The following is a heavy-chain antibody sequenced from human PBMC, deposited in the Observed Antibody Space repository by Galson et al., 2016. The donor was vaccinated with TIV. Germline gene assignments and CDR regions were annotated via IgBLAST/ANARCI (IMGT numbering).Heavy chain of an antibody. J-gene: IGHJ4*02. Sequence: ETLSLTCTVSGHSSTRDYYWGWIRQPPGKGLEWIGSIYYTGGTYYNPSLRSRVTVSLDTSNNQFFLKLSSVTAADTAVYYCTREIAGTTVHSWGQGALVTVSS. CDR1: GHSSTRDYY. CDR3: TREIAGTTVHS. CDR2: IYYTGGT. V-gene: IGHV4-38-2*02. D-gene: IGHD1-7*01.